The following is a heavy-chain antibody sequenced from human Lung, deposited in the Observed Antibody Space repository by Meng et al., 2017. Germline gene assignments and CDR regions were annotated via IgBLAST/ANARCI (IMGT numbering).Heavy chain of an antibody. D-gene: IGHD2-2*01. V-gene: IGHV3-23*01. Sequence: GGSLRLSCAASGFTFSSYAMSWVRQAPGKWLEWVSAISGSGGSTDYADSVKGRFTISRDNSKNTLYLQMDSLRAEDTAVYYCAKLPCGTSTCYPANRHFDYWGQGALVTVSS. J-gene: IGHJ4*02. CDR1: GFTFSSYA. CDR3: AKLPCGTSTCYPANRHFDY. CDR2: ISGSGGST.